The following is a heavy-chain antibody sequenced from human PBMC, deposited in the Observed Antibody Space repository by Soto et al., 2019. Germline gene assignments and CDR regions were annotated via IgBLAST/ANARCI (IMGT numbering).Heavy chain of an antibody. CDR1: GFTFSSYG. Sequence: QVQLVESGGGVVQPGRSLRLSCAASGFTFSSYGMHWVRQAPGKGLEWVAVIWYDGSNKYYADSVKGRFTISRDNSKNTLYLQMKSLRAEDTAVYYCARELQFKGGVIDYWGQGTLVTVSS. CDR3: ARELQFKGGVIDY. J-gene: IGHJ4*02. D-gene: IGHD2-15*01. CDR2: IWYDGSNK. V-gene: IGHV3-33*01.